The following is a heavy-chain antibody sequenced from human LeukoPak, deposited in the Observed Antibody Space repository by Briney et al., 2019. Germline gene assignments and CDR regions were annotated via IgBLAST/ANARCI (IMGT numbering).Heavy chain of an antibody. V-gene: IGHV3-21*01. CDR1: GFSFSSYE. D-gene: IGHD1-20*01. J-gene: IGHJ4*02. Sequence: GGSLRLSCAASGFSFSSYEMNWVRQAPGKGLEWVSSISTSSTYIYYADSVEGRFTISRDNAKNSLYLQMNSLRAEDTAVYYCARDPPFIIGTTFFDYWGQGTLVTVSS. CDR3: ARDPPFIIGTTFFDY. CDR2: ISTSSTYI.